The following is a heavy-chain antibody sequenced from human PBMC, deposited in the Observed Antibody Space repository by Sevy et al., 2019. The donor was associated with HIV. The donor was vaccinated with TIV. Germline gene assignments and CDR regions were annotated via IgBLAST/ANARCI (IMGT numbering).Heavy chain of an antibody. Sequence: GGSLRLSCAASGFTFISYWMSWVRQAPGKGLEWVANIKEDGSEKYYVASVKGRFTISRDKAKNSLYLQMNSLRAEDTAVYYCAREVRFGELGNWFDPWGQGTLVTVSS. CDR1: GFTFISYW. D-gene: IGHD3-10*01. V-gene: IGHV3-7*01. CDR2: IKEDGSEK. CDR3: AREVRFGELGNWFDP. J-gene: IGHJ5*02.